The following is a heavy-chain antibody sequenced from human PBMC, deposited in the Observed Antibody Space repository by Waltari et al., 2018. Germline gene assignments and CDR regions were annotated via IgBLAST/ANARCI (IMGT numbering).Heavy chain of an antibody. CDR3: ARDDGGS. Sequence: QVQLVESGGGVVQPGRSLRLSCAASGFTFSRHAMHWVRQAPGKGLEGVAVISYDGSNKYYADSVKGRFTISRDNSKNTLYLQMNSLRAEDTALYYCARDDGGSWGQGTLVTVSS. D-gene: IGHD2-15*01. CDR2: ISYDGSNK. CDR1: GFTFSRHA. V-gene: IGHV3-30*01. J-gene: IGHJ5*02.